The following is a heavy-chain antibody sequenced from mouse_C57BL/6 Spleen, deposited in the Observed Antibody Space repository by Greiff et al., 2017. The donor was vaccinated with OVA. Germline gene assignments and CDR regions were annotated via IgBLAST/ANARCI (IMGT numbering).Heavy chain of an antibody. CDR3: GGSSDHFAY. V-gene: IGHV1-50*01. CDR2: IDPSDSYT. D-gene: IGHD3-2*02. J-gene: IGHJ3*01. Sequence: VQLQQSGAELVKPGASVKLSCKASGYTFTSYWMQWVKQRPGQGLEWIGEIDPSDSYTNYNQKFKGKATLTVDTSSSTAYMQLSSLTSEDSAVYYCGGSSDHFAYWGQGTLVTVSA. CDR1: GYTFTSYW.